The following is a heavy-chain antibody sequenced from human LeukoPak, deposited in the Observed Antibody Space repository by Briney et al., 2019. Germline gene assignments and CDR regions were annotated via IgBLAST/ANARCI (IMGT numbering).Heavy chain of an antibody. CDR2: ISNSGNTI. CDR1: GFTFGDYY. CDR3: ARYRVITNDYFDS. D-gene: IGHD3-16*01. J-gene: IGHJ4*02. V-gene: IGHV3-11*01. Sequence: TGGSLRLSCAASGFTFGDYYMTWIRQAPGKGLEWVSYISNSGNTIKEADSVKGRFTISRDNAQNSLFLQMKSLRAEDTAVYYCARYRVITNDYFDSWGQGTLVTVSS.